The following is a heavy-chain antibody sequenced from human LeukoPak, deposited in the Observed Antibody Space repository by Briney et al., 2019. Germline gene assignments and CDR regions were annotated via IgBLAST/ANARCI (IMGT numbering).Heavy chain of an antibody. CDR1: GGSFSGYY. CDR3: ARAPTMVDAADAFDI. D-gene: IGHD4/OR15-4a*01. V-gene: IGHV4-34*01. CDR2: INHSGST. J-gene: IGHJ3*02. Sequence: SETLSLTCAVYGGSFSGYYWGWIRQPPGKGLEWIGEINHSGSTNYNPSLKSRVTISVDTSKNQFSLKLSSVTAADTAVYYCARAPTMVDAADAFDIWGQGTMVTVSS.